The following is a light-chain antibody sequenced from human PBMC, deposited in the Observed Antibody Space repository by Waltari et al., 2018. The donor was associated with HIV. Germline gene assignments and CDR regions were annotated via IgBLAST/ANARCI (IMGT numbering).Light chain of an antibody. Sequence: QSALTQPASVSGSPGQSITISCTGTSSDLGAYEYVSWYRQHPDKAPQLLIYDVFYRPSGVSHRFSGSKSGNTASLTISGLRAEDEAVYSCSSYTTTNTIIFGGGTKLTVL. V-gene: IGLV2-14*03. CDR2: DVF. CDR3: SSYTTTNTII. CDR1: SSDLGAYEY. J-gene: IGLJ2*01.